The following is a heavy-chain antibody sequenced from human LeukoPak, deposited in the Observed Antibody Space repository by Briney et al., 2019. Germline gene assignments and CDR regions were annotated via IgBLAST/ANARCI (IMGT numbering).Heavy chain of an antibody. J-gene: IGHJ4*02. CDR3: ARGGGSDFDY. Sequence: PSETLSLTCTVSGGSISSHYWSWIRQPPVKGLEWIGYIYYSGSTNYNPSLKSRVTISVDTSKNQFSLKLSSVTAADTAVYSCARGGGSDFDYWGQGTLVTVSS. D-gene: IGHD2-15*01. CDR2: IYYSGST. V-gene: IGHV4-59*11. CDR1: GGSISSHY.